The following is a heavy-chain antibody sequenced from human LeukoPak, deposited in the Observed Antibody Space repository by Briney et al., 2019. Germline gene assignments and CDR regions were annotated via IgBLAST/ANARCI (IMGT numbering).Heavy chain of an antibody. CDR3: AKEGRTGYCSSTSCYTGGPFDY. CDR1: GFTFQYYA. V-gene: IGHV3-43D*03. J-gene: IGHJ4*02. Sequence: GGSLRLFRAASGFTFQYYAMHWVPQAPGKGLECVSLNPWDGGSTYYADSVKGRFTISRDNSKNSLYLQLNSLRAEDTALYYCAKEGRTGYCSSTSCYTGGPFDYWGQGTLVTVSS. D-gene: IGHD2-2*01. CDR2: NPWDGGST.